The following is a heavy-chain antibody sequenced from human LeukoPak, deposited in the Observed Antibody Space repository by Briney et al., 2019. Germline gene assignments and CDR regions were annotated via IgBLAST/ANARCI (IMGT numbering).Heavy chain of an antibody. J-gene: IGHJ5*02. CDR3: ASVARGNYDILTGYYGPNWFDP. CDR1: GGSISSSSYY. Sequence: SETLSLTCTVSGGSISSSSYYWGWIRQPPGKGLEWIGSIYYSGSTYYNPSLKSRVTISVDTSKNQFSLKLGFVTAADTAVYYCASVARGNYDILTGYYGPNWFDPWGQGTLVTVSS. V-gene: IGHV4-39*01. CDR2: IYYSGST. D-gene: IGHD3-9*01.